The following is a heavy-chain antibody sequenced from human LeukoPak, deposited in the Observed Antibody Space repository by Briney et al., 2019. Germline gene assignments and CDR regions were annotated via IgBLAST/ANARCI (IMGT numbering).Heavy chain of an antibody. J-gene: IGHJ6*02. D-gene: IGHD4-11*01. V-gene: IGHV4-59*01. CDR2: IYYSGCT. Sequence: KPSETLSLTCTVSGGSISSYYWLWIRQPPRKGLEGIGYIYYSGCTNYNPSLKSRVTISIDTSKNQFSLKLNSVTAADTAVYYCARHDYSNNYYGMDVWGQGTTVTVSS. CDR1: GGSISSYY. CDR3: ARHDYSNNYYGMDV.